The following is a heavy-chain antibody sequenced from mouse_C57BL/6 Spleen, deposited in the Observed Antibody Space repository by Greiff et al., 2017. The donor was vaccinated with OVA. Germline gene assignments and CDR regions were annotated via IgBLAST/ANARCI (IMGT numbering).Heavy chain of an antibody. CDR1: GYSITSGYY. CDR3: ARGTTVVEDY. V-gene: IGHV3-6*01. D-gene: IGHD1-1*01. Sequence: VKLQESGPGLVKPSQSLSLTCSVTGYSITSGYYWNWIRQFPGNKLEWMGYISYDGSNNYNPSLKNRISITRDTSKNQFFLKLNSVTTEDTATYYCARGTTVVEDYWGQGTTLTVSS. CDR2: ISYDGSN. J-gene: IGHJ2*01.